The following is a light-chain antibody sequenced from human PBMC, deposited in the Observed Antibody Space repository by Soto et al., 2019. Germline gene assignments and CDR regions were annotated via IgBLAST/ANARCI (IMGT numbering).Light chain of an antibody. CDR2: DVS. J-gene: IGLJ1*01. Sequence: QSALTQPASVSGSPGQSITISCTGTSSDVGGYNYVSWYQQQPGKAPKLMIYDVSNRPSGVSNRFSGSKSGNTASLTISGLQAEDEADYYCSSYTSSSSYVFGTGPKLTVL. CDR3: SSYTSSSSYV. CDR1: SSDVGGYNY. V-gene: IGLV2-14*01.